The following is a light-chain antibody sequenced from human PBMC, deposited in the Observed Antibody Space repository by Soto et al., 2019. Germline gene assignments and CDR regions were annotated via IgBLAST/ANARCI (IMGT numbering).Light chain of an antibody. CDR2: SNN. CDR1: SSNIGSNT. Sequence: QSVLTQPPSASGTPGQRVTISCSGSSSNIGSNTVNWYQQLPGTAPKLLIYSNNQRPSGLPDRFSGSKSGTSASLAISGLQSEDEADYYCAAWDDSLNGVVFGGGTKRTVL. CDR3: AAWDDSLNGVV. V-gene: IGLV1-44*01. J-gene: IGLJ2*01.